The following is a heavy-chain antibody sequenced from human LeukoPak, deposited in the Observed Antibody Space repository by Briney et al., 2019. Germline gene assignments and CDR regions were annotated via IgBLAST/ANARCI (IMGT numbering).Heavy chain of an antibody. V-gene: IGHV3-7*01. CDR2: IRQDESER. CDR1: GFTFSSYW. Sequence: GGSLRLSCAASGFTFSSYWMSWVRQAPGKGPEWVANIRQDESERYFADSVKGRFTISRDNAKKSVYLHMGSLRAEDTALYYCARLSAYYYGSYFYYYMDVWGKGTTVTVSS. CDR3: ARLSAYYYGSYFYYYMDV. D-gene: IGHD3-10*01. J-gene: IGHJ6*03.